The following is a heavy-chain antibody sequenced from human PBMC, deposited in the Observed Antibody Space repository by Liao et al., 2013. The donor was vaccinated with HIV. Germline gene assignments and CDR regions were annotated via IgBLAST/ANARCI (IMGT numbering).Heavy chain of an antibody. CDR3: ARESVVISDLPSYYYYYMDV. CDR2: IYTSGST. D-gene: IGHD3-16*02. CDR1: GGSISSGSYY. J-gene: IGHJ6*03. Sequence: QVQLQESGPGLVKPSQTLSLTCTVSGGSISSGSYYWSWIRQPAGKGLEWIGRIYTSGSTNYNPSLQSRVTISIDTSKNQFSLTLTSVTAADTALYYCARESVVISDLPSYYYYYMDVWGKGTAVTVSS. V-gene: IGHV4-61*02.